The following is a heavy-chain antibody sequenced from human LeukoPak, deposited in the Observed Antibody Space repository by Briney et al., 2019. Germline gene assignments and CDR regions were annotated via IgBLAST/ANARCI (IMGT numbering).Heavy chain of an antibody. D-gene: IGHD3-10*01. CDR1: IYVFTAYY. J-gene: IGHJ4*02. CDR3: ARDEEMTSGSGAGYCFEH. Sequence: ASVKVSCKASIYVFTAYYIHWVRRAPGQGLEWVAWINPNTGGTNYAQNFQGRVSLTRDTSISTAYMELRGLRFDDTALYYCARDEEMTSGSGAGYCFEHWGQGTLVTVSS. V-gene: IGHV1-2*02. CDR2: INPNTGGT.